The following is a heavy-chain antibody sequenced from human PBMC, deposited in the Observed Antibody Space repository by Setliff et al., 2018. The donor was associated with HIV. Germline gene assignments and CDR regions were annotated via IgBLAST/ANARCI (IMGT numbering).Heavy chain of an antibody. Sequence: RVRQAPGQGLEWMGIINCASGRTVYTEKIKGRLAMARDMSRTTVYMELTSLRTEDTAVYYCARGGYSGEFLDAFDIWGQGTLVTVS. V-gene: IGHV1-46*01. CDR3: ARGGYSGEFLDAFDI. D-gene: IGHD5-12*01. CDR2: INCASGRT. J-gene: IGHJ3*02.